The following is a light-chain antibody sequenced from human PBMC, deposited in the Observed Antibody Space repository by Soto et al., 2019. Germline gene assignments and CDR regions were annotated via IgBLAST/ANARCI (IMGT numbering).Light chain of an antibody. V-gene: IGKV3-15*01. J-gene: IGKJ4*01. CDR1: QSVSSD. CDR3: QHYNNWPLT. Sequence: VITRCPGTQSVSPWERATLSCRASQSVSSDLAWYQQKPGQAPRLLIFGTSTRATGVPVRFSGSGSGTEFTLTISSLQSEDFGVYYCQHYNNWPLTFGRGTKVDIK. CDR2: GTS.